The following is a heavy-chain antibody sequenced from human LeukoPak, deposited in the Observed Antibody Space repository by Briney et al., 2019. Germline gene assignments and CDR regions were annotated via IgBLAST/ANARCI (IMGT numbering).Heavy chain of an antibody. CDR1: GGSISSYY. Sequence: PSETLSLTCTVSGGSISSYYWSWIRQPPGKGLEWIGYIYYSGSTNYNPSLKSRVTISVDTSKNQFSLKLSSVIAADTAVYYCARVSGSYFSYYFDYWGQGTLVTVSS. D-gene: IGHD1-26*01. J-gene: IGHJ4*02. CDR3: ARVSGSYFSYYFDY. CDR2: IYYSGST. V-gene: IGHV4-59*01.